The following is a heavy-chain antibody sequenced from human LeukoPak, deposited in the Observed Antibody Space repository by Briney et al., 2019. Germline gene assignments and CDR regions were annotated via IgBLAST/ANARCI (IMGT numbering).Heavy chain of an antibody. CDR1: GFTVSSNY. CDR3: AMRPPDFYYYGMDV. V-gene: IGHV3-66*01. Sequence: GSLRLSCXAXGFTVSSNYMSWVRQAPGKGLEWVSVIYSGGSKYYTDSVKGRFTISRDNSKNTLYLQMNSLRAEDTAVYYCAMRPPDFYYYGMDVWGQGTTVTVSS. J-gene: IGHJ6*02. CDR2: IYSGGSK. D-gene: IGHD3-3*01.